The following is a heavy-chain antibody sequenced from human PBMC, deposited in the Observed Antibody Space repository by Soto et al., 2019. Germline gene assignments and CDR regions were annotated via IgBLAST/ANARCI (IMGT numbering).Heavy chain of an antibody. CDR2: IYHGGST. CDR1: GGSISSSNL. CDR3: ARSPRSIAAGGIDY. D-gene: IGHD6-13*01. Sequence: QVQLQESGPGLVKPSGTLSLTCAVSGGSISSSNLWTWVRQPPGKGLEWIGEIYHGGSTNYNPSLKRRVTISVDKSKNQFPLRLSSVTAADTAVYYCARSPRSIAAGGIDYWGQGILVTVSS. J-gene: IGHJ4*02. V-gene: IGHV4-4*02.